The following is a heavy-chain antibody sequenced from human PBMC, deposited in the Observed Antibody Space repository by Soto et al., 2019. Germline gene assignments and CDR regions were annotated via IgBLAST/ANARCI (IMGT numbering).Heavy chain of an antibody. CDR1: VVSVSSGSYY. J-gene: IGHJ5*02. V-gene: IGHV4-61*01. CDR2: IYYSGST. Sequence: SETLSLTCTVSVVSVSSGSYYCSWVRQPPWKGLEWIGYIYYSGSTNYNPSLKSRVTISVDTSKNQFSLKLSSVTAADTAVYYCATDLWTSSGSYGWFEPWGQGTLVNGSS. CDR3: ATDLWTSSGSYGWFEP. D-gene: IGHD6-19*01.